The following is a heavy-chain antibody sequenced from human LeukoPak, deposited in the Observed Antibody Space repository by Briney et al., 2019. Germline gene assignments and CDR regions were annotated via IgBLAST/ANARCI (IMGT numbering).Heavy chain of an antibody. D-gene: IGHD3-10*01. CDR2: INYSGST. Sequence: SETLSLTCAVYGGSFSGYYWSWIRQPPGKGLEWIGEINYSGSTNYNPSLKSRVTISVDTSKNQFSLKLSSVTAADTAVYYCARGRRGFYYYGSGSYYFDYWGQGTLVTVSS. CDR1: GGSFSGYY. CDR3: ARGRRGFYYYGSGSYYFDY. V-gene: IGHV4-34*01. J-gene: IGHJ4*02.